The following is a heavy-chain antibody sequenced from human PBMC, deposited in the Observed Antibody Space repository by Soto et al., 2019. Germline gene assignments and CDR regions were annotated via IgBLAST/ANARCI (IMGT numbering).Heavy chain of an antibody. Sequence: PGESLKISCKGSGYSFTSYWIGWVRQMPGKGLEWMGIIYPGDSDTRYSPSFQGQVTISADKSISTAYLQWSSLKASDTAMYYCARQGSPLTYGDYVDYWGQGTLVTVSS. D-gene: IGHD4-17*01. J-gene: IGHJ4*02. CDR3: ARQGSPLTYGDYVDY. CDR1: GYSFTSYW. CDR2: IYPGDSDT. V-gene: IGHV5-51*01.